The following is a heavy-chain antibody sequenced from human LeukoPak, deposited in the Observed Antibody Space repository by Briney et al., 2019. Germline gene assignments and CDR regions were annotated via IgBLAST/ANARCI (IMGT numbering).Heavy chain of an antibody. CDR1: GGYISSSNW. CDR2: IYHTGKI. Sequence: TSETLSLTCDVSGGYISSSNWWAWVRQSPGKGLEWIGEIYHTGKINYNPALKSRVTLSVDKSNNQFSLKLRSLTAADTAVYYCAREGGYYSSSWFIDFWGPGTLVTVSS. J-gene: IGHJ4*02. D-gene: IGHD6-13*01. V-gene: IGHV4-4*02. CDR3: AREGGYYSSSWFIDF.